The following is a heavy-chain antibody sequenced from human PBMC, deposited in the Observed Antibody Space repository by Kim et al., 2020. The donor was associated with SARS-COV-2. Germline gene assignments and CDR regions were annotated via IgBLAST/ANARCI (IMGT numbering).Heavy chain of an antibody. V-gene: IGHV3-30*03. CDR1: GFAFRSYA. CDR3: VRGGYCSGGSCYSPNWFVP. D-gene: IGHD2-15*01. CDR2: ISSDGSNK. Sequence: GGSLRLSCAASGFAFRSYAMHWVRQAPGRALEWVAIISSDGSNKDYRDSVKGRFTISRDNSKNTLYLQVNSLRPEDTAVYYCVRGGYCSGGSCYSPNWFVPWGQGTPVTVSS. J-gene: IGHJ5*02.